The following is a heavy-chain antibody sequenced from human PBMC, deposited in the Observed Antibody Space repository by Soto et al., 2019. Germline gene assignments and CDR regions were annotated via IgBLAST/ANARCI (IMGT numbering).Heavy chain of an antibody. Sequence: QVQLVQSGAEVKKPGASVKVSCKASGYTFTSYAMHWVRQAPGQRLEWMGWINAGNGNTKYSQKFQGRVTITRDTSASTAHMELSSLRSEDTAVYYCARGITGAGGYGDSWGQGTLVTVSS. CDR1: GYTFTSYA. CDR3: ARGITGAGGYGDS. J-gene: IGHJ4*02. V-gene: IGHV1-3*01. CDR2: INAGNGNT. D-gene: IGHD1-20*01.